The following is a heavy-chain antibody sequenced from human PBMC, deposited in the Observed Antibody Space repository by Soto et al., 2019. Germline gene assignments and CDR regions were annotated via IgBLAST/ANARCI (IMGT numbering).Heavy chain of an antibody. CDR3: ARDKGSKAWYYFFDF. J-gene: IGHJ4*02. V-gene: IGHV1-18*01. CDR2: ISAYNGNT. Sequence: ASVKVSCKASGYTFTTYGIAWVRQAPGQGLEWLGWISAYNGNTNYAQKFQGRVTMTTETSTNTAYMEVRSLRSDDKAVYYCARDKGSKAWYYFFDFWGQGTLVTVSS. CDR1: GYTFTTYG. D-gene: IGHD1-26*01.